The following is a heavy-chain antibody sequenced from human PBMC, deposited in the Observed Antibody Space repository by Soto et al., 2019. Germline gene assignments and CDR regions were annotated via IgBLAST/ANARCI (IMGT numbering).Heavy chain of an antibody. J-gene: IGHJ6*03. Sequence: GGSLRLSCAASGFTFSSYSMNWVRQAPGKGLEWVSYISSSSSTIYYADSLKGRFTISRDNAKNSLYLQMNSLRAEDTAVYYCARDSRIAAAGSYYYYMDVWGKGTTVTVSS. CDR2: ISSSSSTI. V-gene: IGHV3-48*01. CDR1: GFTFSSYS. D-gene: IGHD6-13*01. CDR3: ARDSRIAAAGSYYYYMDV.